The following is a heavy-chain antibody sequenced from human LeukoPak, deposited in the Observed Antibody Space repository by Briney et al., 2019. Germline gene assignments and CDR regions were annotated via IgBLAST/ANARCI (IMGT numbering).Heavy chain of an antibody. CDR2: ISGSGGST. V-gene: IGHV3-23*01. J-gene: IGHJ4*02. Sequence: PGGSLRLSCAASGFTFSSYAMSWVRQAPGKGLEWVSAISGSGGSTYYADSVKGRFTISKDNSKDTLFLQMNSLRVEDTALYYCATDGGDGQNPLDYWGQGTLVSVSS. CDR1: GFTFSSYA. CDR3: ATDGGDGQNPLDY. D-gene: IGHD5-24*01.